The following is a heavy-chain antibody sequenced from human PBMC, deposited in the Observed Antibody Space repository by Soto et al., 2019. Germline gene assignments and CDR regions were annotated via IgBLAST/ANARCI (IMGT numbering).Heavy chain of an antibody. Sequence: GGSLRLSCSASGFSFSGYAMHWGRQAPGKGLEYVSAISSNGGSTYYADSVKGRFTISRDNSKNTLYLQMSSLRAEDTAVYYCVKDLGQYCSSTSCSASNWFDPWGQGTLVTVSS. D-gene: IGHD2-2*01. CDR1: GFSFSGYA. V-gene: IGHV3-64D*06. CDR3: VKDLGQYCSSTSCSASNWFDP. J-gene: IGHJ5*02. CDR2: ISSNGGST.